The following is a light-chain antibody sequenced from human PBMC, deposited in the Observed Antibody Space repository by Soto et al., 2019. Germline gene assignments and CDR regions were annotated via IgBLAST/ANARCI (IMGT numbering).Light chain of an antibody. CDR1: QSVTSNY. J-gene: IGKJ1*01. CDR2: AAS. V-gene: IGKV3-20*01. Sequence: EIVLTQSPVTLSLSPGEGATLSCRASQSVTSNYLAWYQQKPGQAPRLLIYAASRRAPGIPDRFSASGSGTDFTLTISRLEPEDFAVYFCQQYGTSPPWTFGQGTKVDIK. CDR3: QQYGTSPPWT.